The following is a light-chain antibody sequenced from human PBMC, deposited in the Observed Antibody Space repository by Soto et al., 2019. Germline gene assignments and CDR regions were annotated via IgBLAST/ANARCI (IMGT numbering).Light chain of an antibody. Sequence: DIQMTQSPSSLSASVGDRVTITCRASQTISSYLHWYQQKPGKAPKLLIYAASSLQSGVPSRFSGSGSGTHFTLTISSLQPEDFATYYCQQSYSTFSTFGQGTKVDIK. CDR1: QTISSY. J-gene: IGKJ1*01. CDR3: QQSYSTFST. V-gene: IGKV1-39*01. CDR2: AAS.